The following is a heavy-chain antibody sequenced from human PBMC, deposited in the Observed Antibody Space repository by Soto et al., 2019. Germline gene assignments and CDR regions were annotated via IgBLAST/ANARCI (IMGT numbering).Heavy chain of an antibody. CDR2: IYHSGST. V-gene: IGHV4-30-2*01. D-gene: IGHD3-10*01. J-gene: IGHJ4*02. CDR1: GGSIRSGGYS. CDR3: ARSGSGSFPYYFDY. Sequence: TLSLTCAVSGGSIRSGGYSWSWIRQPPGKGLEWIGYIYHSGSTYYNPSLKSRVTISVDRSKNQFSLKLSSVTAADTAVYYCARSGSGSFPYYFDYWGQGTLVTVSS.